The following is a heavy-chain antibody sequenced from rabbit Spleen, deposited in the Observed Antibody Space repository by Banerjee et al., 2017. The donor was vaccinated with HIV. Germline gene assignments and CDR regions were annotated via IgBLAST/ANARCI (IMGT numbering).Heavy chain of an antibody. CDR3: ARGAWSNDCMNL. CDR2: TAGGRSAFT. D-gene: IGHD2-1*01. V-gene: IGHV1S45*01. CDR1: GFSISSYYM. Sequence: QEQLEESAGGLVQPGGSLTLTCTASGFSISSYYMNWVRQAPGKGLEWIACTAGGRSAFTYYASWAKGRFTISKASSTTVTLQMTSLTAADTATYFCARGAWSNDCMNLWGPGTLVTVS. J-gene: IGHJ4*01.